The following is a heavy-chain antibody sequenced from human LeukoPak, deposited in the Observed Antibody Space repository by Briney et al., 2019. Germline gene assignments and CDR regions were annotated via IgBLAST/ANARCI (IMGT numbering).Heavy chain of an antibody. J-gene: IGHJ4*02. Sequence: SETLSLTCAVYGGSFSGYYWSWIRQPPGKGLEWIGEINHGGSTNYNPSLKSRVTISVDTSKNQFSLKLSSVTAADTAVYYCARGRVRSFGVVIPFFDYWGQGTLVTVSS. CDR3: ARGRVRSFGVVIPFFDY. CDR1: GGSFSGYY. V-gene: IGHV4-34*01. CDR2: INHGGST. D-gene: IGHD3-3*01.